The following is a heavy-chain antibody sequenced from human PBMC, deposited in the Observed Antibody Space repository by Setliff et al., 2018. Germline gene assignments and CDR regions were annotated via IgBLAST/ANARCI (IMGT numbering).Heavy chain of an antibody. J-gene: IGHJ4*02. D-gene: IGHD3-10*01. V-gene: IGHV4-59*01. Sequence: PSETLSLTCTVSGGSISRDYWMWIRQPPGKGLEWIGYIFYSGSTKYNPSLKSRVTISVDTSKNQFFLKLTSVTAADTAMYYCARDFPYVGGSGAFFYWGQGALVTVSS. CDR1: GGSISRDY. CDR2: IFYSGST. CDR3: ARDFPYVGGSGAFFY.